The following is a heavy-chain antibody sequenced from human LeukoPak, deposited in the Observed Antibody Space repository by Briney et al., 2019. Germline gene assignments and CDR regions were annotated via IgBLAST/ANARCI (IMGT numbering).Heavy chain of an antibody. Sequence: PSETLSLTCTVSGGSISSGSYYWSWIRQPAGKGLEWIGRIYTSGSTNYNPSLKSRVTISVDTSKNQFSLKLSSVTAADTAVYYCAGGGYSYGRDAFDIWGQGTMVTVSS. CDR3: AGGGYSYGRDAFDI. V-gene: IGHV4-61*02. J-gene: IGHJ3*02. CDR1: GGSISSGSYY. CDR2: IYTSGST. D-gene: IGHD5-18*01.